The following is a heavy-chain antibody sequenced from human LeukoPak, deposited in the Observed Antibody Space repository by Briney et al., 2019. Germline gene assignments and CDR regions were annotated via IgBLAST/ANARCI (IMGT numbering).Heavy chain of an antibody. V-gene: IGHV3-53*01. D-gene: IGHD6-13*01. J-gene: IGHJ4*02. CDR2: IYSGGST. CDR3: ARAYSSSWYRLDY. Sequence: PGGSLRLSCAASGLTVSSNYMSWVRQAPGKGLEWVSVIYSGGSTYYADSVKGRFTISRDSSKNTLYLQMNSLRAEDTAVYYCARAYSSSWYRLDYWGQGTLVTVSS. CDR1: GLTVSSNY.